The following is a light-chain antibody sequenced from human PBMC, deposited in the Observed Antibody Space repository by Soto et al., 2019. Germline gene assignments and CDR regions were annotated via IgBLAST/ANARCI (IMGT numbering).Light chain of an antibody. J-gene: IGLJ7*01. Sequence: QSALTQPASVSGSPGQSITISCTGTSSDVGSYNLVSWYQQHPGKAPKLMIYEVSKRPSGVSNRFSGSKSGNTASLTISGLQAEDEADYYCCSYAGSSTAVFGGCTKLTVL. CDR2: EVS. CDR3: CSYAGSSTAV. V-gene: IGLV2-23*02. CDR1: SSDVGSYNL.